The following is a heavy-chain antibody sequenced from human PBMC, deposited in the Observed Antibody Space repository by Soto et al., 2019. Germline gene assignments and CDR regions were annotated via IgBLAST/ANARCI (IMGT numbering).Heavy chain of an antibody. J-gene: IGHJ6*02. V-gene: IGHV4-39*07. CDR1: GGSISSSSYY. Sequence: PSETLSLTCTVSGGSISSSSYYWGWIRQPPGKGLEWIGEIYHSGSTNYNPSLKSRVTISVDKSKNQFSLKLSSVTAADTAVYYCARGRRSSSWFSMDVWGQGTTVTVSS. CDR2: IYHSGST. D-gene: IGHD6-13*01. CDR3: ARGRRSSSWFSMDV.